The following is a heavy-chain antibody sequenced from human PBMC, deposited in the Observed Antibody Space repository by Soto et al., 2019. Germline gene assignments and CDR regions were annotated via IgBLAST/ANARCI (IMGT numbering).Heavy chain of an antibody. CDR2: INGSGDTT. V-gene: IGHV3-23*01. D-gene: IGHD6-19*01. J-gene: IGHJ5*02. CDR3: AKGIRYSSGYRDWFDP. CDR1: GVTFSSYA. Sequence: PGGTLRLSCAASGVTFSSYAMSWVRQAPGKGLEWVSSINGSGDTTYYADSVRGRFTISRDNSNNTLYLQMNSLGAEDTAVYYCAKGIRYSSGYRDWFDPWGQGTLVTVSS.